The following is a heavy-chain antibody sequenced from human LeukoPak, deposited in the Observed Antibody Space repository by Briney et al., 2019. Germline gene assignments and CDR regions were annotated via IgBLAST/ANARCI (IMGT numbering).Heavy chain of an antibody. D-gene: IGHD1-26*01. CDR1: GYTFTSYD. CDR3: ARGWDIPDY. V-gene: IGHV1-69*13. CDR2: IIPIFGTA. J-gene: IGHJ4*02. Sequence: GASVKVSCKASGYTFTSYDINWVRQAPGQGLEWMGGIIPIFGTANYAQKFQGRVTITADESTSTAYMELSSLRSEDTAVYYCARGWDIPDYWGQGTLVTVSS.